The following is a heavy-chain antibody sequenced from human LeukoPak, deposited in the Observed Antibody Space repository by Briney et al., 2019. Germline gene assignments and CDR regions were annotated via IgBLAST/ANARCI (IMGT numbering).Heavy chain of an antibody. CDR2: IYYSGST. Sequence: PSQTLSLTCTFSVCSNSRGGYYWSCIRQHTGKGREGIGYIYYSGSTYYNPYLKSRVTISVDTSKNQFSLKLSSETAADTAVYYCARGLSSTGFDYWGQGTLVTVSS. V-gene: IGHV4-31*03. CDR3: ARGLSSTGFDY. D-gene: IGHD2/OR15-2a*01. CDR1: VCSNSRGGYY. J-gene: IGHJ4*02.